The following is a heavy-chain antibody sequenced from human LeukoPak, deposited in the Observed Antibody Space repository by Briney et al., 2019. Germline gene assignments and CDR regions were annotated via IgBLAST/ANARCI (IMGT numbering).Heavy chain of an antibody. CDR3: ARSGGDRVEMPTIIDY. CDR1: GVSSRSYY. J-gene: IGHJ4*02. Sequence: SETLSLTCSVSGVSSRSYYWSWIRQPPGKGLEWIGYIHYSGSTNYNPSLKSRVSILVDTSENQSSLRLSSVTAADSAMYYCARSGGDRVEMPTIIDYWGQGTLVTVSS. D-gene: IGHD5-24*01. CDR2: IHYSGST. V-gene: IGHV4-59*01.